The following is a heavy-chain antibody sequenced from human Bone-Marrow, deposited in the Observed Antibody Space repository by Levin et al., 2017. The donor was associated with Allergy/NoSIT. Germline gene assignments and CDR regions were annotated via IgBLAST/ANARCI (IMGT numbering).Heavy chain of an antibody. J-gene: IGHJ3*01. CDR3: ARYSGYDFPL. CDR2: IFVSNST. CDR1: GFTVSSKS. D-gene: IGHD5-12*01. V-gene: IGHV3-66*01. Sequence: AGGSLRLSCAVSGFTVSSKSMSWVRQTQAPGKGLEWLSIIFVSNSTYYTDSVKGRFTLSRDISKNMLYLQMNGLRVEDTAVYYCARYSGYDFPLWGQGTMVTVSS.